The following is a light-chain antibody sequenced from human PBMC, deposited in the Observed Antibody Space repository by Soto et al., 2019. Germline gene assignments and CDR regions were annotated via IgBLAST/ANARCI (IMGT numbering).Light chain of an antibody. Sequence: EIVLTQSPATLSVSPGEGVTLSCRASQSVHTFLAWYQQSPGQPPRLLIFGASTRASGVPARFSGSGSGTDFTLTISSLQSEDFAVYYCQIYKNWPQITFGQGTKVDIK. CDR3: QIYKNWPQIT. V-gene: IGKV3-15*01. CDR2: GAS. CDR1: QSVHTF. J-gene: IGKJ1*01.